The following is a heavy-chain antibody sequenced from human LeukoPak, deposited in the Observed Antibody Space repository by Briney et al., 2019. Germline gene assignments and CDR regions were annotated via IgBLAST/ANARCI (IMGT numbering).Heavy chain of an antibody. CDR1: GYTFTGYY. V-gene: IGHV1-2*02. CDR2: IDPNSGGT. J-gene: IGHJ4*02. CDR3: ARDVEGDWGYFDY. Sequence: ASVKVSCKASGYTFTGYYIHWVRQAPRQGLEWMGWIDPNSGGTNYAQKFQGRVTMTRDTSISTAYMELSRLTSDDTAVYYCARDVEGDWGYFDYWGQGTLVTVSS. D-gene: IGHD2-21*02.